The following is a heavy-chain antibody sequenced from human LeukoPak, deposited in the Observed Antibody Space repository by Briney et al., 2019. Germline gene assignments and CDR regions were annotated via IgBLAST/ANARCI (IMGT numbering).Heavy chain of an antibody. CDR2: IGPNSGGT. V-gene: IGHV1-2*02. D-gene: IGHD3-10*01. Sequence: ASVKVSCKASGYTFTGYHMHWVRQAPGQGLEWMAWIGPNSGGTIYAQNFQGRVTMTRDTSISTAYMELSRLTSDDTAVYYCARVYGSGSFYRYWGQGTLVTVSS. CDR3: ARVYGSGSFYRY. J-gene: IGHJ4*02. CDR1: GYTFTGYH.